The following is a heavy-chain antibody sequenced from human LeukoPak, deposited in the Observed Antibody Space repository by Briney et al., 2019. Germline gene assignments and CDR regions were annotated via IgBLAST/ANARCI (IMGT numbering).Heavy chain of an antibody. D-gene: IGHD4-17*01. CDR1: GFTITAYA. Sequence: GGSLRLSCAASGFTITAYAMSWVRQSPGKGLEWVSGIGITSEYIHYADSVKGRFTISRDNSKNTVYMEMSSLRAEDAAVYYCAKDPNGDYVGAFDTWGQGTMVVVSS. CDR2: IGITSEYI. CDR3: AKDPNGDYVGAFDT. V-gene: IGHV3-23*01. J-gene: IGHJ3*02.